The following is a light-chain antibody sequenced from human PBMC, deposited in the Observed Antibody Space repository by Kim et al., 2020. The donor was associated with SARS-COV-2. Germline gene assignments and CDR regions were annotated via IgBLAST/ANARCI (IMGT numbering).Light chain of an antibody. CDR1: QRVSSN. CDR2: AAS. J-gene: IGKJ4*01. CDR3: QQRTNWPLT. Sequence: LSSGEGAAVSCRASQRVSSNLDWFQQKPGQAPRVLIYAASNRATGSPARFSGSGSGTDFTLPISSLEPEDFAVYYCQQRTNWPLTFGGGTKVEIK. V-gene: IGKV3-11*01.